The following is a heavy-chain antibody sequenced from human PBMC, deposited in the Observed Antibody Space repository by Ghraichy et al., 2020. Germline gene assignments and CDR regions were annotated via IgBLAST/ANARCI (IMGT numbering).Heavy chain of an antibody. D-gene: IGHD2-2*02. CDR3: ARHVGYCSSTSCYNNFDL. J-gene: IGHJ2*01. V-gene: IGHV4-39*01. CDR2: IYYSGST. CDR1: GGSISSSSYY. Sequence: SETLSLTCTVSGGSISSSSYYWGWIRQPPGKGLEWIGSIYYSGSTYYNPSLKSRVTISVDTSKNQFSLKLSSVTAADTAVYYCARHVGYCSSTSCYNNFDLWGRGTLVTVSS.